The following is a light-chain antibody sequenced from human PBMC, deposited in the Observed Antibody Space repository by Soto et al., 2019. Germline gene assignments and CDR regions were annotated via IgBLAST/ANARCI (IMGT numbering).Light chain of an antibody. CDR1: QSISTW. CDR3: QQYNSYSPT. V-gene: IGKV1-5*03. Sequence: DIQMTQSPSTLSASVGDRVTITCRASQSISTWLAWYQQEPGKAPKLLIHKASSLQSGVPSRFSGSGSGTDFTLTISSLHPDDFATYYCQQYNSYSPTLGQGTKVDI. J-gene: IGKJ1*01. CDR2: KAS.